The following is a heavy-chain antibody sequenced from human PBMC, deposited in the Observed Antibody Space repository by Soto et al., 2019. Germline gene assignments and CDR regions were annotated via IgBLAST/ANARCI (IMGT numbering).Heavy chain of an antibody. CDR3: TTGLSNGYYNFDY. CDR2: IKGEADGGTT. D-gene: IGHD3-22*01. CDR1: GFTFSNAW. J-gene: IGHJ4*02. Sequence: GGSLRLSCAASGFTFSNAWMSWVRQAPGKGLEWVGRIKGEADGGTTDYAAPVKGRITISRDHSKDTLYLQMNSLKTEDTAVYFCTTGLSNGYYNFDYWGQGTPVTVSS. V-gene: IGHV3-15*01.